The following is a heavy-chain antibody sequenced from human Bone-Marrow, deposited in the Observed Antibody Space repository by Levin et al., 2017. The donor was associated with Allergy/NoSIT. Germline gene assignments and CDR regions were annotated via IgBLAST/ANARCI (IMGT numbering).Heavy chain of an antibody. CDR3: ARYYCSGSNGGTDC. Sequence: LSLTCAASGFSFSTHSMSWVREAPGKGLEWVSFITGSSTAISYADSVKGRFTVSRDNARNSLYLQMNSLRAEDSGVYYCARYYCSGSNGGTDCWGQGTLVTVSP. CDR2: ITGSSTAI. CDR1: GFSFSTHS. V-gene: IGHV3-48*01. D-gene: IGHD2-15*01. J-gene: IGHJ4*02.